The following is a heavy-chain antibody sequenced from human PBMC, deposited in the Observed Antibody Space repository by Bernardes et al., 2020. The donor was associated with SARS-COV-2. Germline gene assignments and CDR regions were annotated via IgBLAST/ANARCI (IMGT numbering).Heavy chain of an antibody. Sequence: GGSLRLSCAASGFTFNSYYIHWVRQVPDKGLVWVSRISYDGRTIDYADSVKGRFTISRESSKNTLSLEMKNLRVEDTAVYYCARRWTLRSGPGGMDVWGQGATVTVSS. CDR2: ISYDGRTI. CDR1: GFTFNSYY. D-gene: IGHD6-25*01. V-gene: IGHV3-74*01. J-gene: IGHJ6*02. CDR3: ARRWTLRSGPGGMDV.